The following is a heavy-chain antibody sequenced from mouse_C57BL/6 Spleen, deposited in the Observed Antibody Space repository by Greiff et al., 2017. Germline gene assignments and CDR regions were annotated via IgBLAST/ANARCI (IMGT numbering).Heavy chain of an antibody. J-gene: IGHJ2*01. D-gene: IGHD2-2*01. Sequence: QVQLQQPGAELVKPGASVKLSCKASGYTFTSYWMQWVKQRPGQGLEWIGEIDPSDSYTNYNQKFKGKATLTVDTSSSTAYMQLSSLTSEDAAVYYCARSPRGYSDYWGQGTTLTVSS. CDR3: ARSPRGYSDY. V-gene: IGHV1-50*01. CDR1: GYTFTSYW. CDR2: IDPSDSYT.